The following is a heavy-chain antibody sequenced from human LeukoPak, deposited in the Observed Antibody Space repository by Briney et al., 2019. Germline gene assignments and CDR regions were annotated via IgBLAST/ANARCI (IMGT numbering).Heavy chain of an antibody. Sequence: GGSLRLSCAASGFTFSSYSMNWVRQAPGKGLEWVSYISSSSSTIYYADSVKGRFTISRDNSKNTLYLQMNSLRAEDTAVYYCAYGGNPRGFDYWGQGTLVTVSS. J-gene: IGHJ4*02. D-gene: IGHD4-23*01. V-gene: IGHV3-48*01. CDR3: AYGGNPRGFDY. CDR1: GFTFSSYS. CDR2: ISSSSSTI.